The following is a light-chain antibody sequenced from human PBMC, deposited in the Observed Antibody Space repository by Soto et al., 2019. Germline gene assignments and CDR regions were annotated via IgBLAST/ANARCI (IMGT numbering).Light chain of an antibody. CDR3: QQYNTYSRT. J-gene: IGKJ1*01. CDR2: DAS. Sequence: DIQMTQSPSTLSASVGDRVTITCRASQSVNSWLAWYQQKPGKAPKLPIYDASSLEGGVPSRFSGSGSGTEFTLTVSSLQPDDFATYYCQQYNTYSRTFGQGTQVEI. V-gene: IGKV1-5*01. CDR1: QSVNSW.